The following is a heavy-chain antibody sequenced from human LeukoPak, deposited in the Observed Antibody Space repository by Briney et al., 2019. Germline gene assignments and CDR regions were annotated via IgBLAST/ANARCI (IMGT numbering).Heavy chain of an antibody. CDR1: GGSISSYY. V-gene: IGHV4-59*01. CDR3: AGGYSYGGYYYYYMDV. CDR2: IYYSGST. Sequence: SETLSLTCTVSGGSISSYYWSWLRQPPGKGLEWIGYIYYSGSTNYNPSLKSRVTISVDTSKNQFSLKLSSVTAADTAVYYCAGGYSYGGYYYYYMDVWGKGTTVTVSS. D-gene: IGHD5-18*01. J-gene: IGHJ6*03.